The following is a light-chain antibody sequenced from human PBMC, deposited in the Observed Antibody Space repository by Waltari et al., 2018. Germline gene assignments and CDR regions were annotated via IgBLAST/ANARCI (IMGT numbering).Light chain of an antibody. V-gene: IGKV1D-12*01. Sequence: DIQMTQSPSSVSASVGDRVTITCRASQGISSWLVWYQHKPGKAPRVLISAASNLHSEVPSRFSGSGSGTHFTLTISSLQPEDVGTYYCQQAKSFPLTFGGGTRVEMK. CDR1: QGISSW. J-gene: IGKJ4*01. CDR2: AAS. CDR3: QQAKSFPLT.